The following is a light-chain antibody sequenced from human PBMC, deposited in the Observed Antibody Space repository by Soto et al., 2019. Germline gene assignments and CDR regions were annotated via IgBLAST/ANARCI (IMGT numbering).Light chain of an antibody. CDR3: QQYNSYSPTT. J-gene: IGKJ1*01. Sequence: DIQMAHSPSTLSASVGDRVTITCRASQSISSWLAWYQQKPGKAPKLLIYKASSLESGVPSRFSGSGSGTEFTLTISSLQPDDFATYYCQQYNSYSPTTFGQGTKVDIK. CDR1: QSISSW. CDR2: KAS. V-gene: IGKV1-5*03.